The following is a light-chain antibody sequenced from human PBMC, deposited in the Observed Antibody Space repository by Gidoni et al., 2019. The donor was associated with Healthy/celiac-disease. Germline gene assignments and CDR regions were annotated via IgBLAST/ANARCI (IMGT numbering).Light chain of an antibody. J-gene: IGLJ2*01. CDR1: NLGSKS. V-gene: IGLV3-21*02. CDR2: DDS. CDR3: QVWDSSSDHVV. Sequence: SYVLTQPPSVSVAPGQTARISCGGNNLGSKSGHWYQQKPGQAPVLVVYDDSDRPSGIPERFSGSNSGKTATLTISRVEAGDEADYYCQVWDSSSDHVVFGGGTKLTVL.